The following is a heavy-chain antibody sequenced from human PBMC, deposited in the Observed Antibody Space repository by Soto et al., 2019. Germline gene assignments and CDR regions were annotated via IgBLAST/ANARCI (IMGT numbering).Heavy chain of an antibody. Sequence: PGESLKISCKGSGYSFTSHWIGWVRQMPGKGLEWMGIIYPGDSHTTCSPSFQGQVTISADKSISTAFLQWRSLKASDTAMYYCARQGFHDFWSGFPAPDYGMDVWGQGTTVTVSS. CDR2: IYPGDSHT. CDR3: ARQGFHDFWSGFPAPDYGMDV. J-gene: IGHJ6*02. D-gene: IGHD3-3*01. CDR1: GYSFTSHW. V-gene: IGHV5-51*01.